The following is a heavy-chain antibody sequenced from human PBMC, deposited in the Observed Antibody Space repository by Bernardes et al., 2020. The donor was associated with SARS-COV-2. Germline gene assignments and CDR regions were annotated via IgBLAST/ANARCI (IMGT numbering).Heavy chain of an antibody. CDR3: ARDALLLAHPGGEYHQVSDY. D-gene: IGHD2-8*02. CDR2: ISTSSTYK. Sequence: GGSLRLSCAVSGFIFRSYTMNWVRQAPGKGLEWVSSISTSSTYKYYADSVRGRFTISRDNAKNSLYLQMNSLRAEDTAVYYCARDALLLAHPGGEYHQVSDYWGQGTLVTVSS. V-gene: IGHV3-21*01. CDR1: GFIFRSYT. J-gene: IGHJ4*02.